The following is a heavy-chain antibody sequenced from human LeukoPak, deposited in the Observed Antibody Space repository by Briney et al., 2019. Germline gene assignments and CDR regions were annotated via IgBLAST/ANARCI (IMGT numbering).Heavy chain of an antibody. CDR3: ATAGVAGTTEGFSDY. Sequence: SETLSLTCAVYGGSFSGYYWTWIRQPPGKGLEWIGEINHSESSNYNPSLKSRVTISLDTSKDQFSLRLSSVTAADTAVYYCATAGVAGTTEGFSDYWGQGILVTISS. CDR1: GGSFSGYY. V-gene: IGHV4-34*01. CDR2: INHSESS. D-gene: IGHD1-20*01. J-gene: IGHJ4*02.